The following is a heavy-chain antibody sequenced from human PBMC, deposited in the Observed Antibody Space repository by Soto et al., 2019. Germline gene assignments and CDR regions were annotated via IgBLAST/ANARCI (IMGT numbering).Heavy chain of an antibody. CDR3: AGDDYQLQNSDGMDV. V-gene: IGHV3-15*01. CDR2: IKSKTDGGTT. Sequence: EVQLVESGGGLVKPGGSLRLSCAASGFTFSNAWMSWVRQAPGKGLEWVGRIKSKTDGGTTDYAAPVKGRFTISRDDSKNTLYLQMNSLKTEDTAVYYCAGDDYQLQNSDGMDVWGQGTTVTVSS. J-gene: IGHJ6*02. D-gene: IGHD2-2*01. CDR1: GFTFSNAW.